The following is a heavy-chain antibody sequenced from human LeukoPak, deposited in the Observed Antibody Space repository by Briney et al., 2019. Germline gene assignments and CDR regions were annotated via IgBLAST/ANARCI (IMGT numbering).Heavy chain of an antibody. CDR1: GGSISSYY. CDR3: ARSKINWFDP. V-gene: IGHV4-59*01. J-gene: IGHJ5*02. CDR2: IYYSGST. Sequence: SETLSLTCTVSGGSISSYYWSWIRQPPGKGLEWIGYIYYSGSTNYNPSLKSRVSISVDTSKNQFSLKLSSVTAADTAVYYCARSKINWFDPWGQGTLVTVSS.